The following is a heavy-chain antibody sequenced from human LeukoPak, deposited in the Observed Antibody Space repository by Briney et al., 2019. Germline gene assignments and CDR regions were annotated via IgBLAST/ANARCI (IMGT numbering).Heavy chain of an antibody. CDR3: ARGPYRSSWYRNWFDP. D-gene: IGHD6-13*01. CDR1: GGTFSSYA. J-gene: IGHJ5*02. V-gene: IGHV1-69*13. CDR2: IIPIFGTA. Sequence: SVKVSCKASGGTFSSYAISWVRQAPGQGLEWMGGIIPIFGTANYAQKFQGRVTITADESTSTAYMELSSLRSEDTAVYYCARGPYRSSWYRNWFDPWGQGTLVTVSS.